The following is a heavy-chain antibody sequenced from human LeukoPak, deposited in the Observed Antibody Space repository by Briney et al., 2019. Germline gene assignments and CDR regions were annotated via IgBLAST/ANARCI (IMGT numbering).Heavy chain of an antibody. D-gene: IGHD6-13*01. CDR1: GYTFTSYD. V-gene: IGHV1-8*01. CDR3: ARKIAAADSYYYYYYMDV. J-gene: IGHJ6*03. Sequence: SVKVSCKASGYTFTSYDINWVRQATGQGLEWMGWMNPNSGNTGYAQKFQGRVTMTRNTSISTAYMELSSLRSEDTAVYYCARKIAAADSYYYYYYMDVWGKGTAVTVSS. CDR2: MNPNSGNT.